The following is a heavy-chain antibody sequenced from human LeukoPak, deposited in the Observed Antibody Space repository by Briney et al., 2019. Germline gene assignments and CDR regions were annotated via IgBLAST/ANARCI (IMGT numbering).Heavy chain of an antibody. J-gene: IGHJ4*02. CDR2: MYYSGST. Sequence: SETLSLTCTVSDGSMSPYYWTWIRQPPGRGLEWIGYMYYSGSTKYNPSLKSRLTISLDRSRNQFSLKMTSVNTADTAMYYCARGLGMWQPLDYWGQGTLVTVSS. CDR1: DGSMSPYY. D-gene: IGHD7-27*01. V-gene: IGHV4-59*01. CDR3: ARGLGMWQPLDY.